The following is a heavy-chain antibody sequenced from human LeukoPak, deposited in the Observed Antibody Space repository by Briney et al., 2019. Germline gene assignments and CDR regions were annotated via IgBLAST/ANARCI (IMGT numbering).Heavy chain of an antibody. CDR2: INPNSGGT. D-gene: IGHD3-9*01. Sequence: ASVKVSCKASGYTFTGYYMHWVRQAPGQGLEWMGRINPNSGGTNYAQKFQGRVTMTRDTSISTAYMELSRLRSEDTAVYYCARSKALRLDDIYYWGQGTLVTVSS. CDR1: GYTFTGYY. J-gene: IGHJ4*02. CDR3: ARSKALRLDDIYY. V-gene: IGHV1-2*06.